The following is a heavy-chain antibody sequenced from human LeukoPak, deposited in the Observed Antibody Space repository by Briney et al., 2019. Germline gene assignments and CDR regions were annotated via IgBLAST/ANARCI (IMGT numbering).Heavy chain of an antibody. Sequence: SETLSLTCTVSGGSTSSGSYYWSCIRQPAGKGLECIGRIYTSGSTNYNPSLKSQVTMSVDTSKNQFSLKLSSVTAADTAVYYCARDFYHGSGSYPDYWGQGTLVTVSS. V-gene: IGHV4-61*02. CDR2: IYTSGST. D-gene: IGHD3-10*01. CDR1: GGSTSSGSYY. J-gene: IGHJ4*02. CDR3: ARDFYHGSGSYPDY.